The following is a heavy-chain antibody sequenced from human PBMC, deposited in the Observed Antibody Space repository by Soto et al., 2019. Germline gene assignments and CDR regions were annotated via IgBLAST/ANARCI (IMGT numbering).Heavy chain of an antibody. CDR1: EYNFRNYW. Sequence: GESLKLSCKGSEYNFRNYWIGWVRQMPGKGLEWMGITHPGDFDTRYSPSFQGQVTISTDRSISTAYLQWSSLKASDTAVYYCASDIGGYYDSSSYANWAQGTLVTVSS. V-gene: IGHV5-51*01. CDR2: THPGDFDT. J-gene: IGHJ4*02. D-gene: IGHD3-22*01. CDR3: ASDIGGYYDSSSYAN.